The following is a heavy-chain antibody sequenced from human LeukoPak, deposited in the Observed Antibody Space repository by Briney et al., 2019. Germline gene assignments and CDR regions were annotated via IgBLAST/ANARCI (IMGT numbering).Heavy chain of an antibody. CDR1: GYTFTGYY. CDR2: INPNSGGT. J-gene: IGHJ4*02. V-gene: IGHV1-2*06. Sequence: ASVKVSCKASGYTFTGYYMHWVRQAPGQGLERMGRINPNSGGTNYAQKFQGRVTMTRDTSTSTAYMELSRLRSDDTAVYYCAASIAVAGLDYWGQGTLVTVSS. CDR3: AASIAVAGLDY. D-gene: IGHD6-19*01.